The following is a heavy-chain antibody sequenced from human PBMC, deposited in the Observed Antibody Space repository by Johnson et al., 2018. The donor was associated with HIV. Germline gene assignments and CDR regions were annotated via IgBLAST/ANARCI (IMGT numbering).Heavy chain of an antibody. Sequence: MQLVESGGGLIQPGGSLRLSCAASGFTVSSNYMSWVRQAPGKGLEWVSVIYSGGSTYYADSVNGRFTISRDNSKNTLYLQMNSLRAEDTAVYYCARACRDGYTCDVFDIWGQGTLVTVSS. J-gene: IGHJ3*02. CDR1: GFTVSSNY. D-gene: IGHD5-24*01. CDR3: ARACRDGYTCDVFDI. V-gene: IGHV3-53*01. CDR2: IYSGGST.